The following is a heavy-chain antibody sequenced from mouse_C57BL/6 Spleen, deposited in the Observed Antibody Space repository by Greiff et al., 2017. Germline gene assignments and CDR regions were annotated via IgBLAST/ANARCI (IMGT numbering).Heavy chain of an antibody. V-gene: IGHV14-1*01. D-gene: IGHD1-1*01. CDR2: IDPEDGDT. J-gene: IGHJ4*01. Sequence: VQLKQSGAELVRPGASVKLSCTASGFNIKDYYMHWVKQRPEQGLEWIGRIDPEDGDTEYAPKFQGKATMTADTSSNTAYLQLSSLTSEDTAVYYCTLFITTVVGDAMDYWGQGTSVTVSS. CDR1: GFNIKDYY. CDR3: TLFITTVVGDAMDY.